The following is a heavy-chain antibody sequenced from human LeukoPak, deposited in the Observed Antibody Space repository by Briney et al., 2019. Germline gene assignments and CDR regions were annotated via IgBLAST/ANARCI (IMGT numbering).Heavy chain of an antibody. J-gene: IGHJ4*02. D-gene: IGHD2-2*01. V-gene: IGHV3-30*02. CDR3: AKDPEPIGLPAAMMDY. CDR1: GFTFSSYG. Sequence: PGGSLRLSCAASGFTFSSYGMHWVRQAPGKGLEWVAFIRYDGSNKYYADSVKGRFTISRDNSKNTLYLQMNSLRAEDTAVYYCAKDPEPIGLPAAMMDYWGQGTLVTVSS. CDR2: IRYDGSNK.